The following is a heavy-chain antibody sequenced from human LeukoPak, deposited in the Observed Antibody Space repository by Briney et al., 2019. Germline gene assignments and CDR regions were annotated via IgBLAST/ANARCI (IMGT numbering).Heavy chain of an antibody. V-gene: IGHV3-74*01. Sequence: GGSLRLSCAASGFTFSTYWMHWVRRAPGKGLVWVSRIKSDGSTNYADSVKGRFTISRDNAKNTVSLQMNSLRPEDTGVYYCARAPSEIGGYYPEYFRHWGQGTLVTVSS. CDR2: IKSDGST. J-gene: IGHJ1*01. CDR1: GFTFSTYW. D-gene: IGHD3-22*01. CDR3: ARAPSEIGGYYPEYFRH.